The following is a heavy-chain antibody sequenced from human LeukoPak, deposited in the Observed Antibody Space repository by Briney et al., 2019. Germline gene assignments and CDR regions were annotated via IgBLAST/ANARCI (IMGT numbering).Heavy chain of an antibody. V-gene: IGHV4-59*11. CDR3: AREGNYYDSSGYSHWYFDL. CDR2: ISYSGST. D-gene: IGHD3-22*01. CDR1: GGSISSHY. J-gene: IGHJ2*01. Sequence: PSETLSLTCTVSGGSISSHYWSWIRQPPGKGLEWIGYISYSGSTKYNPSLQSRVTISVDTSRNQFSLKLSSVTAADTAVYYCAREGNYYDSSGYSHWYFDLWGRGTLVTVSS.